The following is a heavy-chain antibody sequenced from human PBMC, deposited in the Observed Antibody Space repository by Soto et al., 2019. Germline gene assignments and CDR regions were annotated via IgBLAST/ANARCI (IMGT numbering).Heavy chain of an antibody. Sequence: VGSLRLSCAASGFTSSTYAMTWVRQAPGRGLEWVSTILHDETPFYTDSVKGRFTISRDNVRGTLYLQMNSLRPEDTAVYFCARALFVGDMDVWGQGTTLTVSS. D-gene: IGHD2-21*01. J-gene: IGHJ6*02. CDR1: GFTSSTYA. CDR3: ARALFVGDMDV. CDR2: ILHDETP. V-gene: IGHV3-23*01.